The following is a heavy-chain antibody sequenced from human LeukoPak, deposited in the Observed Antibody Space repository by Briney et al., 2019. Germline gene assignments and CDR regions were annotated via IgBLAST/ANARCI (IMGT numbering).Heavy chain of an antibody. CDR3: ARSWVAGYGTVLDY. Sequence: GESLKISCKGSGYSFNSYWIGWVRQMPGKGLEWMGIIYPGDSDTRYSPSLQGQVTISVDKYISTAYLQWSSLKASDTAMYYCARSWVAGYGTVLDYWGQGTLVSVSS. D-gene: IGHD6-19*01. V-gene: IGHV5-51*01. J-gene: IGHJ4*02. CDR2: IYPGDSDT. CDR1: GYSFNSYW.